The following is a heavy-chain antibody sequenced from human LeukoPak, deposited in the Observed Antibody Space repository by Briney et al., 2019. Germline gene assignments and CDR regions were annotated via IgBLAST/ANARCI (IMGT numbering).Heavy chain of an antibody. CDR2: IYYRGIT. D-gene: IGHD6-19*01. J-gene: IGHJ4*02. Sequence: SETLSLTCTVSGGSISNYYWSWIRQPPGKGLEWIGYIYYRGITKYNPSLGGRVTISVDMSKNQMSLKLNSVTTADTAVYYCARVISSGWAGFDYWGQGALVTVSS. CDR3: ARVISSGWAGFDY. CDR1: GGSISNYY. V-gene: IGHV4-59*01.